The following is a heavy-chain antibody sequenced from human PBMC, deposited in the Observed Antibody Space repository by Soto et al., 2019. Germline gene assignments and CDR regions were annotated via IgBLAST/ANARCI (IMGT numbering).Heavy chain of an antibody. CDR2: INPNSGGT. CDR1: GSTYTGDY. D-gene: IGHD3-3*01. CDR3: ARGGDKGTSYDFWIGYSGLFYP. Sequence: ASVQGYWQAAGSTYTGDYMHWGRQENEQGLEWMGWINPNSGGTNYAQKFQGWVTMTRDTSISTAYMELSRLRSDDTAVYYCARGGDKGTSYDFWIGYSGLFYPWGQGTLVTVS. J-gene: IGHJ5*02. V-gene: IGHV1-2*04.